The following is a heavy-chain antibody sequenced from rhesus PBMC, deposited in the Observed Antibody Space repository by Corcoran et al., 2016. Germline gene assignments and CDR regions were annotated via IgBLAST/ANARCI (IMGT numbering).Heavy chain of an antibody. Sequence: QVQLQESGPGLVKPSETLSLTCAVSGGSVSSSNWWSWIRQPPGKGLEWNGYISGSSGSTYYNPSLKSRVTISTDTSKNQFSLKLSSVTAADTAVYYCARLPLWTGYYTADYWGQGVLVTVSS. CDR1: GGSVSSSNW. D-gene: IGHD3-3*01. J-gene: IGHJ4*01. CDR3: ARLPLWTGYYTADY. CDR2: ISGSSGST. V-gene: IGHV4-65*01.